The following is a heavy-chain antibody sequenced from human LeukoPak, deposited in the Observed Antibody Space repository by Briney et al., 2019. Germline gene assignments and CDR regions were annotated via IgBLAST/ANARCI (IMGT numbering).Heavy chain of an antibody. Sequence: SETLSLTCAVYGGSFSGYYWSWIRQPPGKGLEWIGEINHSGSTNYNPSLKSRVTISVDTSKNQFSLKLSSVTAADTAVYYCARGGRGHYYGSGSYYYRVFDYWGQGTLVTVSS. CDR3: ARGGRGHYYGSGSYYYRVFDY. J-gene: IGHJ4*02. CDR2: INHSGST. V-gene: IGHV4-34*01. CDR1: GGSFSGYY. D-gene: IGHD3-10*01.